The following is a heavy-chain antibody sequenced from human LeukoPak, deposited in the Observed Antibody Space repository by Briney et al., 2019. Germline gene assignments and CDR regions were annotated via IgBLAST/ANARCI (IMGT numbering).Heavy chain of an antibody. CDR1: GFTFSDYY. V-gene: IGHV3-11*01. Sequence: PGGSLRLSCAASGFTFSDYYMSWIRQAPGKGLEWVSYISSSGSTIYYADSVKGRFTISRDNAKNSLYLQMNSLRAEDTAVYYCARDFSTDSLRQLVFPDWFDPWGQGTLVTVSS. D-gene: IGHD6-6*01. CDR3: ARDFSTDSLRQLVFPDWFDP. CDR2: ISSSGSTI. J-gene: IGHJ5*02.